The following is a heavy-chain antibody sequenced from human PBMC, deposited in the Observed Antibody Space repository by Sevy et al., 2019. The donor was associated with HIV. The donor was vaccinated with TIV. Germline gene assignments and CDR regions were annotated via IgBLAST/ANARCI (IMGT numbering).Heavy chain of an antibody. J-gene: IGHJ6*02. Sequence: ASVKVSCKASGYTLTSYGISGVRQAPGQGLEWVGWISAYNGNTNNAQKLQDRVTMTTDTSTSTAYMELRSLRSDDRAVYYCARVPGSGIIGGMDVWGQGTTVTVSS. CDR1: GYTLTSYG. D-gene: IGHD3-3*01. CDR2: ISAYNGNT. CDR3: ARVPGSGIIGGMDV. V-gene: IGHV1-18*01.